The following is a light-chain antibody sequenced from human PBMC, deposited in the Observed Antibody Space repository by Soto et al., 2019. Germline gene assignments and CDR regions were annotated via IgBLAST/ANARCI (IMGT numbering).Light chain of an antibody. V-gene: IGLV1-47*01. Sequence: QSVLTQPPSASGTPGQGVTISCSGSTSNIGSNYVYWYQQLPGTAPKLLIYRNNQRPSGVPDRFSGSKSGTSASLAISGLRSDDEADDFCATWDDSLNGFSVFGTGTELPVL. CDR3: ATWDDSLNGFSV. CDR1: TSNIGSNY. CDR2: RNN. J-gene: IGLJ1*01.